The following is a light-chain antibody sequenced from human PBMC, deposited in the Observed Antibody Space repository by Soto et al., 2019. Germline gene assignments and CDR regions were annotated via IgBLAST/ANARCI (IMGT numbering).Light chain of an antibody. V-gene: IGKV1-12*01. CDR2: AAS. Sequence: DIQMTQSPSTLSASVGDRVTITCRASQSISSRLAWYQQKPGKAPKLLIQAASTLQIGVPSTFSGSGSGTDFTLTINSLGPEDFATYYCLQVANFPRTFGQGTKVDIK. J-gene: IGKJ1*01. CDR3: LQVANFPRT. CDR1: QSISSR.